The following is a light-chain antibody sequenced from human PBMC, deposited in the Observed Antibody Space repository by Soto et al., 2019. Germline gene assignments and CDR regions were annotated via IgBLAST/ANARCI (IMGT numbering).Light chain of an antibody. CDR2: DAS. CDR3: QQYENLPLT. Sequence: DTQMTQSPSSLSASVGDRVTITCQASQDIKNYLNWYLQKPRKAPKLLIYDASNLERGVPSRFSGSGAGTEYSLTISSLQPEDNGTYYCQQYENLPLTFGGGTKLDIK. V-gene: IGKV1-33*01. CDR1: QDIKNY. J-gene: IGKJ4*02.